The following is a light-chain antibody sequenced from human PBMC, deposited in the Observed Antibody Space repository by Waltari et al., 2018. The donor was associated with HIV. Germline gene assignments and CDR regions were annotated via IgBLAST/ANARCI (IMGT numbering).Light chain of an antibody. V-gene: IGLV3-25*03. CDR1: ALPTQY. CDR2: KDT. CDR3: QSVDAGGTQVV. J-gene: IGLJ2*01. Sequence: CSGDALPTQYSFWYQQRPGQAPVMVIFKDTQRASGIPERFSGSSSGTTVTLTISGVQTEDEADYYCQSVDAGGTQVVFGGGTKLSVL.